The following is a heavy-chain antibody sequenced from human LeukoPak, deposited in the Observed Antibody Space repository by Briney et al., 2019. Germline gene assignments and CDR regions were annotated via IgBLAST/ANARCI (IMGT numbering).Heavy chain of an antibody. V-gene: IGHV3-74*01. CDR2: ISSDGSTT. CDR1: GFTFRSYW. D-gene: IGHD1-20*01. CDR3: ARDSIIGTTRNDY. Sequence: GGSLRLSCAASGFTFRSYWMHWVRQAPGKGLVWVSRISSDGSTTSYADSVKGRFTISRDNAKNTLYLQMNSLRAEDTAVYYCARDSIIGTTRNDYWGQGTLVTVSP. J-gene: IGHJ4*02.